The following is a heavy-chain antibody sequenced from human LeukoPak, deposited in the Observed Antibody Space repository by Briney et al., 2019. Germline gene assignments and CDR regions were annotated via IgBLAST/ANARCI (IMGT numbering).Heavy chain of an antibody. D-gene: IGHD2-15*01. CDR3: AGGGGYLIEK. CDR2: IKQDGSEK. V-gene: IGHV3-7*03. J-gene: IGHJ4*02. Sequence: PGGSLSLSCVASGFNFGGHWMNWVRQAPGKGLEWVANIKQDGSEKFYVDPVRGRFTISRDNAKNSLYLQMDSPSAEDTALYYCAGGGGYLIEKWGQGTPVTVSS. CDR1: GFNFGGHW.